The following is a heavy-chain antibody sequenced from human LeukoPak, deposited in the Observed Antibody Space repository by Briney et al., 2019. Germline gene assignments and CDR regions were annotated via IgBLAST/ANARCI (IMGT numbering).Heavy chain of an antibody. CDR2: IKQDGSEK. Sequence: PGGSLRLSCAASGLPFSSYWMSWVRQAPGKGVEWVANIKQDGSEKYYVDSVKGRFTISRDNAKNSLYLQMNSLRAEDTAVYYCARDPTYGVVVAAALHYYYYMDVWGKGTTVTVSS. CDR3: ARDPTYGVVVAAALHYYYYMDV. V-gene: IGHV3-7*01. D-gene: IGHD2-15*01. J-gene: IGHJ6*03. CDR1: GLPFSSYW.